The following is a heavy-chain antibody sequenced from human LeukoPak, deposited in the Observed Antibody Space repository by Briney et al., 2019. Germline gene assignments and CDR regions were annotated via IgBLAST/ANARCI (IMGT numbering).Heavy chain of an antibody. CDR3: AKDSIAVAGSDGNDY. Sequence: GGSLRLSCAASGFTFSSYAMSWVRQAPGKGLEWVSAISGSGGSTYYADSVEGRFTISRDNSKNTLYLQMNSLRAEDTAVYYCAKDSIAVAGSDGNDYWGQGTLVTVSS. CDR2: ISGSGGST. V-gene: IGHV3-23*01. J-gene: IGHJ4*02. D-gene: IGHD6-19*01. CDR1: GFTFSSYA.